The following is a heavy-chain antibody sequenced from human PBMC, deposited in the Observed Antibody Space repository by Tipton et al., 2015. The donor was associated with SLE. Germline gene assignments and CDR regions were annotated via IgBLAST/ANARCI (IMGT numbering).Heavy chain of an antibody. CDR1: GDSVSSNSAA. D-gene: IGHD6-13*01. CDR3: ARDRYSSSWYEWNDAFDI. CDR2: TYYRSKWYN. J-gene: IGHJ3*02. V-gene: IGHV6-1*01. Sequence: PGLVKPSQTLSLTCAISGDSVSSNSAAWNWIRQSPSRGLEWLGRTYYRSKWYNDYAVSVKSRITINPDTSKNQFSLQLNSVTPEDTAVYYCARDRYSSSWYEWNDAFDIWGQGTMVTVSS.